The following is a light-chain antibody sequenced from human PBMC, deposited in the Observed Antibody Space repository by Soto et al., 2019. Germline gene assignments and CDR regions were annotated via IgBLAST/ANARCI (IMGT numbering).Light chain of an antibody. Sequence: EIVLTQSPGTLSFSPGEGATLSCRASQSVSSSYLAWYQQKPGQTPRLLIYGASTRATGVPARFSGSGSGTEFTLTINSLQSEDFAVYYCQRYNNWPLTFGGGTKVDIK. CDR3: QRYNNWPLT. CDR2: GAS. J-gene: IGKJ4*01. CDR1: QSVSSSY. V-gene: IGKV3-15*01.